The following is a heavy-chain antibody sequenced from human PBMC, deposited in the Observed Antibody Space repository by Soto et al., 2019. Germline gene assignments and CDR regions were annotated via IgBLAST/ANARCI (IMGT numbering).Heavy chain of an antibody. J-gene: IGHJ6*02. Sequence: ASVKVSCKASGYTFTGYYMHWVRQAPGQGLEWMGWINPNSGGTNYAQKFQGWVTMTRDTSISTAYMELSRLRSDDTAVYYCARSGNFYPRYYYYYGMDVWGQGTTVTVS. CDR1: GYTFTGYY. CDR2: INPNSGGT. V-gene: IGHV1-2*04. CDR3: ARSGNFYPRYYYYYGMDV. D-gene: IGHD3-10*01.